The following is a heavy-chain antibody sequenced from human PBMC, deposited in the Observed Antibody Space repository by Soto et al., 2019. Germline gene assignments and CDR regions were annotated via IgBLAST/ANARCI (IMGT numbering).Heavy chain of an antibody. Sequence: QVQLVESGGGVVQPGRSLRLSCAASGFTFSSYGMHWVRQAPGKGLEWVAVIWYDGSNKYYADSVKGRFTISRDNSKNTLYLQMNSLRAEDTAVHYCAREEGGMDVWGQGTTVTVSS. V-gene: IGHV3-33*01. D-gene: IGHD3-16*01. J-gene: IGHJ6*02. CDR1: GFTFSSYG. CDR3: AREEGGMDV. CDR2: IWYDGSNK.